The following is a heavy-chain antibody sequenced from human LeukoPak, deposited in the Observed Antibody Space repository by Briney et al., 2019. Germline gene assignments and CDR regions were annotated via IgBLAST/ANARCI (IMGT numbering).Heavy chain of an antibody. Sequence: GGSLRLSCAASGFTFSSYAMSWVRQAPGKGLEWVSAISGSGGSTYYADSVKGRFTISRDNSKNTLYLQMNSLRAEDTAVYYCAVTYYYDGSGYWGAFDIWGQGTMVTVSS. CDR2: ISGSGGST. D-gene: IGHD3-22*01. J-gene: IGHJ3*02. V-gene: IGHV3-23*01. CDR3: AVTYYYDGSGYWGAFDI. CDR1: GFTFSSYA.